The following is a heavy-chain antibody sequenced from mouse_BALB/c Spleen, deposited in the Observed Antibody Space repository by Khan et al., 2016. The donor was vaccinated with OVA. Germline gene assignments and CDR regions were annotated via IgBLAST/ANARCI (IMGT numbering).Heavy chain of an antibody. V-gene: IGHV1S135*01. Sequence: EVQLQESGPELMKPGASVKISCKASGYSFTSYYLHWVMQSHGESLEWIGYVVPFSGGTTYNQKFKGKATLTVDTSSSTAYMHLSNLTSEDSAVYYCTRYGYVAWFTYWGQGTLVTVSA. D-gene: IGHD2-2*01. CDR3: TRYGYVAWFTY. CDR1: GYSFTSYY. J-gene: IGHJ3*01. CDR2: VVPFSGGT.